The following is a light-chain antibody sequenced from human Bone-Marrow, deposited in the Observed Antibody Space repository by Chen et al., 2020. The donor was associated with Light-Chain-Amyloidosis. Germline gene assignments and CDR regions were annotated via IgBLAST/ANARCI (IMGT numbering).Light chain of an antibody. Sequence: QSALTQPASVSGSPVQSITISCTGTSSDVGGYNYVSWYQQHPGKAPKLIIYELSNRPSGVSDRFAGSKAGNTASLTISGLQAEEEADYYCSSWTSSNTLVFGGGTKLTVL. CDR1: SSDVGGYNY. J-gene: IGLJ3*02. CDR3: SSWTSSNTLV. V-gene: IGLV2-14*01. CDR2: ELS.